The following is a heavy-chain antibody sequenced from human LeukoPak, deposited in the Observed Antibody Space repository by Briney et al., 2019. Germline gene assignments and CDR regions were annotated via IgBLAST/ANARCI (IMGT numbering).Heavy chain of an antibody. Sequence: QHGGSLILSCAASGHIVSGNYMSWVRQGPGKGLEWISVIFSDGTTHYADSVKGRFTISRDNSKNTLYLQMNSLRAEDTAVYYCAKDRHYDSSGYYSLEVVFDYWGQGTLVTVSS. D-gene: IGHD3-22*01. CDR3: AKDRHYDSSGYYSLEVVFDY. CDR2: IFSDGTT. CDR1: GHIVSGNY. J-gene: IGHJ4*02. V-gene: IGHV3-53*01.